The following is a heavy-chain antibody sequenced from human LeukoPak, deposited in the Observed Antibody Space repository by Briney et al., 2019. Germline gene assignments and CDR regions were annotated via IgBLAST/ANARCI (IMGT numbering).Heavy chain of an antibody. V-gene: IGHV4-59*01. CDR1: GGSISSYY. Sequence: PSETLPLTCTVSGGSISSYYWSWIRQPPGKGLEWIGYIYYSGSTNYNPSLKSRVTISVDTSKNQFSLKLSSVTAADTAVYYCARVAHSSWATIDYWGQGTLVTVSS. CDR2: IYYSGST. CDR3: ARVAHSSWATIDY. D-gene: IGHD6-13*01. J-gene: IGHJ4*02.